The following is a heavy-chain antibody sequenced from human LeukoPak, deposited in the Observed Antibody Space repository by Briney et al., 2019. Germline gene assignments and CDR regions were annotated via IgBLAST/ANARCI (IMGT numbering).Heavy chain of an antibody. CDR2: INHSGST. V-gene: IGHV4-34*01. Sequence: SETLSLTCAVYGGSFSGYYWSWIRQPPGKGLEWIGEINHSGSTNYNPSLKSRVTISVDTSKNQFSLKLSSVTAADTAVYYCARKGYCSSTSCYGKYYFDYWGQGTLVTVSP. CDR3: ARKGYCSSTSCYGKYYFDY. J-gene: IGHJ4*02. D-gene: IGHD2-2*01. CDR1: GGSFSGYY.